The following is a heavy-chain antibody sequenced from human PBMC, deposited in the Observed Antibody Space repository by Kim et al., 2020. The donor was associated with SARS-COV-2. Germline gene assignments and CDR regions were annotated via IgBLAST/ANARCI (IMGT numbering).Heavy chain of an antibody. J-gene: IGHJ4*03. CDR2: IIPIFGTA. Sequence: SVKVSCKASGGTFTSYSINWVRQAPGQGLEWMGGIIPIFGTANYAQKFQGRVTMTADESTSTAYMELSSLRSEDTAVYYCARDMLSGGLRNVQAGLYDFDVWGQGTLVTVSS. V-gene: IGHV1-69*13. CDR1: GGTFTSYS. D-gene: IGHD2-15*01. CDR3: ARDMLSGGLRNVQAGLYDFDV.